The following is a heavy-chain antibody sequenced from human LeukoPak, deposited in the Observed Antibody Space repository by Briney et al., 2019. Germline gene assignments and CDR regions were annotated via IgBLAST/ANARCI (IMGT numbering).Heavy chain of an antibody. CDR2: INPNSGGT. V-gene: IGHV1-2*02. J-gene: IGHJ5*02. Sequence: ASVKVSCKASGYTFSDCYIHWVRQAPGQGLEWMGWINPNSGGTNYAQKFQGRVTMTRDTSISTAYMELSRLRSDDTAVYYCASAYYYDSSGYSPVDPWGQGTLVTVSS. D-gene: IGHD3-22*01. CDR3: ASAYYYDSSGYSPVDP. CDR1: GYTFSDCY.